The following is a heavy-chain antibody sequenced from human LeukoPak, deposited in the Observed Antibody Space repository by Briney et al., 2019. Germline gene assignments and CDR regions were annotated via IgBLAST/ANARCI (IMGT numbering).Heavy chain of an antibody. J-gene: IGHJ4*02. CDR3: ASAALWFGESYYFDY. CDR2: IYYSGST. D-gene: IGHD3-10*01. V-gene: IGHV4-59*12. Sequence: PSETLSLTCTVSGGSISSYYWSWIRQPPGKGLEWIGSIYYSGSTYHNPSLKSRVTISVDTSKNQFSLKLSSVTAADTAVYYCASAALWFGESYYFDYWGQGTLVTVSS. CDR1: GGSISSYY.